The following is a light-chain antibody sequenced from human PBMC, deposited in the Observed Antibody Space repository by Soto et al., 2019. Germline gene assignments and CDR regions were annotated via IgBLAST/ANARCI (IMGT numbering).Light chain of an antibody. Sequence: QSVLTQSPSVSGAPGQRVTISCTGSTSNIGAGHDVHWYQQLPGTAPKLLIYGNINRPSGVPDRFSGSRSGTSASLAIAGLQADDEADYYCQSYDSSLSVVFGGGTKVTVL. V-gene: IGLV1-40*01. J-gene: IGLJ1*01. CDR2: GNI. CDR1: TSNIGAGHD. CDR3: QSYDSSLSVV.